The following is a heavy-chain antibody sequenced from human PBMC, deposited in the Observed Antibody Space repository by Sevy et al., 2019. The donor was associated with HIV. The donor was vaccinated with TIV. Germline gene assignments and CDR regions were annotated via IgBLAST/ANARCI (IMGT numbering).Heavy chain of an antibody. Sequence: SQTLSLTCVISGDSVSSNNAAWNWIRQSPSRGLEWLGRTYYRSKWYNNYAVSVQSRITINPDTSKNQFSLHLNSVTPEDTAVYYCLRGSYGSSIVWGQGTAVTVSS. CDR3: LRGSYGSSIV. CDR1: GDSVSSNNAA. J-gene: IGHJ6*02. CDR2: TYYRSKWYN. V-gene: IGHV6-1*01. D-gene: IGHD6-6*01.